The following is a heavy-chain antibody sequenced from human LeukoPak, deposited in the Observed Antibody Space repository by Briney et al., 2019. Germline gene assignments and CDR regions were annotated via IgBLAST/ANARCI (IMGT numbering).Heavy chain of an antibody. J-gene: IGHJ4*02. CDR3: AKDGGVPAAITPNYYFDY. CDR1: GFTFSTYA. CDR2: ISYDGSNK. D-gene: IGHD2-2*01. V-gene: IGHV3-30-3*01. Sequence: GRSLRLSCAASGFTFSTYAMHWVRQAPGKGLEWVAVISYDGSNKYYADSVKGRFTISRDNSKNTLYLQMNSLRAEDTAVYYCAKDGGVPAAITPNYYFDYWGQGTLVTVSS.